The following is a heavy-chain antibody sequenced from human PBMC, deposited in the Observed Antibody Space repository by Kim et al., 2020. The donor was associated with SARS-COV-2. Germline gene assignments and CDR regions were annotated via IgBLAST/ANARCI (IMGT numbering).Heavy chain of an antibody. J-gene: IGHJ4*02. Sequence: YADSVKGRFTISRDNSKNTLFLQMDRLRVEDTALYYCARDLPGQLWLYYWGQGTLVTVSS. D-gene: IGHD5-18*01. CDR3: ARDLPGQLWLYY. V-gene: IGHV3-23*01.